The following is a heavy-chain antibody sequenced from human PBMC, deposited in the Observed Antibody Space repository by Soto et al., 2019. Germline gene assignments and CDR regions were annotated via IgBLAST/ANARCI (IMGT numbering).Heavy chain of an antibody. CDR2: IYWDDDT. J-gene: IGHJ4*02. CDR3: ARLPVGMPVLYYFDY. CDR1: GFSLRTRGVS. Sequence: QITLKESGPTLVKPKQTLTLTCTFSGFSLRTRGVSVAWIRQPPGKALEWLALIYWDDDTRFRPSLNNRLTVTKDTSKNQVFLTMTNMEPVDTATCCCARLPVGMPVLYYFDYWGQGTLVPVSS. V-gene: IGHV2-5*02. D-gene: IGHD1-26*01.